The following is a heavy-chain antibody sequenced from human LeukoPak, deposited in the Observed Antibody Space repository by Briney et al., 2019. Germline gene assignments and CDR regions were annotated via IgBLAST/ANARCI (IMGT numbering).Heavy chain of an antibody. J-gene: IGHJ6*02. CDR3: AKVRPVTIFGVVTPRWYYYGMDV. CDR1: GFTFSSYA. V-gene: IGHV3-23*01. CDR2: ISGSGGST. D-gene: IGHD3-3*01. Sequence: PGGSLRLSCAASGFTFSSYAMSWVRQAPGKGLEWVSAISGSGGSTYYADSVKGRFTISRDNSKNTLYLQMNSLRAEDTAVYYCAKVRPVTIFGVVTPRWYYYGMDVWGQGTTVTVSS.